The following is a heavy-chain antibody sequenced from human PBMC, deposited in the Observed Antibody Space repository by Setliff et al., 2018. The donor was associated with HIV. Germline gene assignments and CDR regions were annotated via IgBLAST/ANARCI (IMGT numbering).Heavy chain of an antibody. J-gene: IGHJ4*02. CDR3: ARRMWQQDSKFMYYFDY. D-gene: IGHD6-13*01. V-gene: IGHV5-51*01. Sequence: LKISCTDSGYSFPNDWIGWVRQMPGKGLEWVAIIFPGDSETRYSPSFEGQVTISADRSTNTVYLQWSSLKASDTAMYYCARRMWQQDSKFMYYFDYWGQGTLVTVSS. CDR1: GYSFPNDW. CDR2: IFPGDSET.